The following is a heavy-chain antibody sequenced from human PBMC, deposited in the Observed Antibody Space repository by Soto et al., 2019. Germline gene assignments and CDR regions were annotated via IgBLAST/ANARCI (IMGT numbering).Heavy chain of an antibody. D-gene: IGHD3-22*01. V-gene: IGHV3-7*03. CDR1: GFTFRDYW. J-gene: IGHJ4*02. CDR3: ARGDYFDRRFDY. Sequence: PGGSLTLSCAASGFTFRDYWRSWVRQAPGKGLEWVTTIKQDESQKNYVDSVKVQFTVSKANDRSSLYPQMNSLRAEDTAMYYCARGDYFDRRFDYWGQGTLVTVSS. CDR2: IKQDESQK.